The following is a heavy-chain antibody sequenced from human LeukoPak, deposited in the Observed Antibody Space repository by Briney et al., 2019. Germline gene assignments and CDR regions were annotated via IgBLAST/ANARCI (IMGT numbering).Heavy chain of an antibody. V-gene: IGHV7-4-1*02. CDR2: INTNTGSP. CDR1: GYTFTSYA. CDR3: ASLDYYDSSGYQNFDY. J-gene: IGHJ4*02. Sequence: ASVKVSCKASGYTFTSYAMNWVRQAPGQGLEWMGWINTNTGSPTYAQGFTGRFVFSLDTSVSTAYLQISSLKAEDTAVYYCASLDYYDSSGYQNFDYWGQGTLVTVSS. D-gene: IGHD3-22*01.